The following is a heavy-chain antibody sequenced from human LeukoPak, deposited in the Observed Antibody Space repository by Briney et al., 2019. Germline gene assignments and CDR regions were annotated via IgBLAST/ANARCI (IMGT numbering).Heavy chain of an antibody. CDR3: ARSVRDGYIDY. CDR1: GYIFTSYD. V-gene: IGHV1-8*02. CDR2: MNPNSGNT. Sequence: ASVKVSCKASGYIFTSYDINWVRQATGQGLEWMGWMNPNSGNTGYAQKFQGRVTMTRSTSISTAYMELSSLRSEDTAVYYCARSVRDGYIDYWGQGTLVTVSS. J-gene: IGHJ4*02. D-gene: IGHD5-24*01.